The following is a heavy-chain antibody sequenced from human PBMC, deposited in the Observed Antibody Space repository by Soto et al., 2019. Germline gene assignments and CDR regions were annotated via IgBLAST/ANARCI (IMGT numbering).Heavy chain of an antibody. CDR2: IYPGDSDT. D-gene: IGHD1-26*01. CDR1: GYSFTDYW. V-gene: IGHV5-51*01. CDR3: ARLSGARSPANF. J-gene: IGHJ4*02. Sequence: PGEPLKISCKGSGYSFTDYWIGWVRQMPGKGLEWMGIIYPGDSDTRYNPSFQGRVTISADKSITTAYLQWSSLKASDTAMYFCARLSGARSPANFWGQGTVVTVSS.